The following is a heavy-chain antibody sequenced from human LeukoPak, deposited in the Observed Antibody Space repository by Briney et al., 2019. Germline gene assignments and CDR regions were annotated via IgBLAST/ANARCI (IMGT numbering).Heavy chain of an antibody. CDR2: ISAYSGNT. CDR1: GYTFTSYG. Sequence: AAVKVSCKAAGYTFTSYGRSWVGQAPGQGDEGMGWISAYSGNTNYAQKLQGRVTMTTDTSTSTAYMELRSLRSDDTAVYYCARVRGCSSTSCYGLGWFDPWGQGTLVTVSS. CDR3: ARVRGCSSTSCYGLGWFDP. D-gene: IGHD2-2*01. V-gene: IGHV1-18*01. J-gene: IGHJ5*02.